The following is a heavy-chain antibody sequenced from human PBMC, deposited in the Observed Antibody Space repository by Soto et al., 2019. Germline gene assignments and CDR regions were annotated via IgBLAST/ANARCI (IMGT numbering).Heavy chain of an antibody. Sequence: GESLKISCKGSGYSFTSYWIGWVRQMPGKGLEWMGIIYPGDSDTRYSPSFQGQVTISADKSISTAYLQWSSLKASDTAMYYCARGSYGYSRKYYYYYGMDVWGQGTTVTVSS. V-gene: IGHV5-51*01. D-gene: IGHD5-18*01. J-gene: IGHJ6*02. CDR1: GYSFTSYW. CDR3: ARGSYGYSRKYYYYYGMDV. CDR2: IYPGDSDT.